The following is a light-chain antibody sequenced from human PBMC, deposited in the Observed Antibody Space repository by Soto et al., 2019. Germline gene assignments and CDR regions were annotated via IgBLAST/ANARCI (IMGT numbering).Light chain of an antibody. CDR1: QSVSSN. Sequence: IGMTKSPATLTVSPGERATLSRRASQSVSSNLAWYQQKPGQAPRLLIYGASTRATGIPARFSGSGSGTEFTLTISSLQSEDFAVYYCQQYNNWPKTFGQGTKVDI. CDR2: GAS. CDR3: QQYNNWPKT. J-gene: IGKJ1*01. V-gene: IGKV3-15*01.